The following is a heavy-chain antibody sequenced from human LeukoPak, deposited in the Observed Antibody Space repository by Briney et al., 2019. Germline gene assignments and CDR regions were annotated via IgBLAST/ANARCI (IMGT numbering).Heavy chain of an antibody. CDR3: AREGSFDSSGYNDALDI. J-gene: IGHJ3*02. D-gene: IGHD3-22*01. CDR2: IRSDGST. V-gene: IGHV3-53*01. CDR1: GFIVSGKY. Sequence: PGGSLRLSCAASGFIVSGKYMSWVRQAPGKRLEWVSVIRSDGSTSYADSVKGRFTISRDNSKNTLYLQMNSLRAEDTAVYYCAREGSFDSSGYNDALDIWGQGTMVTVSA.